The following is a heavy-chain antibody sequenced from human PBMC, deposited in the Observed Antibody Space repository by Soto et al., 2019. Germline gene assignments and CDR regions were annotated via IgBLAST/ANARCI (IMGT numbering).Heavy chain of an antibody. CDR2: ISAYNGNT. Sequence: ASVKVSCKASGYTFTSYGISWVRQAPGQGLEWMGRISAYNGNTNYAQKLQGRVTMTTDTSTSTAYMELRSLRSDDTAVYYCARDEGYTIPFGWFDPWGQGTLVTVSS. J-gene: IGHJ5*02. V-gene: IGHV1-18*01. D-gene: IGHD1-1*01. CDR3: ARDEGYTIPFGWFDP. CDR1: GYTFTSYG.